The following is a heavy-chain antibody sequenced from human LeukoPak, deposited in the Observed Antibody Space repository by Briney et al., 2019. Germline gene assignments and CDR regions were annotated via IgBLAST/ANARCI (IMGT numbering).Heavy chain of an antibody. CDR3: ARHGWYYDSSGPDAFDI. CDR2: TYYRSKWYN. J-gene: IGHJ3*02. CDR1: GDSVSSNSAT. V-gene: IGHV6-1*01. D-gene: IGHD3-22*01. Sequence: SQTLSLTCAISGDSVSSNSATWNWIRQSPSRGLEWLGRTYYRSKWYNDYAVSVKSRITINPDTSKNQFSLKLSSVTAADTAVYYCARHGWYYDSSGPDAFDIWGQGTMVTVSS.